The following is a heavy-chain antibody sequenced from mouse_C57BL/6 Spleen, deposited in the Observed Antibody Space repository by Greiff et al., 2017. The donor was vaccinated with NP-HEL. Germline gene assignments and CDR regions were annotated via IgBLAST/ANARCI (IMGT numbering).Heavy chain of an antibody. D-gene: IGHD1-1*01. CDR3: ARDGAVVAFDY. V-gene: IGHV5-4*01. CDR2: ISDGGSYT. CDR1: GFTFSSYA. Sequence: EVQRVESGGGLVKPGGSLKLSCAASGFTFSSYAMSWVRQTPEKRLEWVATISDGGSYTYYPDNVKGRFTISRDNAKNNLYLQMSHLKSEDTAMYYCARDGAVVAFDYWGQGTTLTVSS. J-gene: IGHJ2*01.